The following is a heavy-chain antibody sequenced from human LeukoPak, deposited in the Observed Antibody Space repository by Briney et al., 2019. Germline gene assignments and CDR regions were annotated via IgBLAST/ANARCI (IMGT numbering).Heavy chain of an antibody. D-gene: IGHD3-22*01. Sequence: GGSLRLSCVASEFTFSSHAMNWVRQAPGKGLEWVSSISGGGESTYYADSVKGRFTVSRDNSKNTLYLQMNSLRAEDTAVYYCAREVRLMNYYDSSGYYRYWGQGTLVTVSS. CDR1: EFTFSSHA. CDR3: AREVRLMNYYDSSGYYRY. CDR2: ISGGGEST. V-gene: IGHV3-23*01. J-gene: IGHJ4*02.